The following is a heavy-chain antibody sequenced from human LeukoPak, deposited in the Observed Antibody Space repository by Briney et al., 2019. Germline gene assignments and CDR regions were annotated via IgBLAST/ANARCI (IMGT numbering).Heavy chain of an antibody. CDR2: INPNSGGT. Sequence: ASVKVSCKASGYTFSDYYVHWVRQAPGQGLEWMGWINPNSGGTKYAQRFQDRVTMTRDTSITTAYIELSSLRSDDTAVYYCARDKAEDSSPFYMDVWGKGPTLTVSS. V-gene: IGHV1-2*02. D-gene: IGHD6-13*01. CDR1: GYTFSDYY. J-gene: IGHJ6*03. CDR3: ARDKAEDSSPFYMDV.